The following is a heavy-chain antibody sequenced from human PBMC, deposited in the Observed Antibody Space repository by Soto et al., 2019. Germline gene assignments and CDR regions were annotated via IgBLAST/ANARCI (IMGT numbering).Heavy chain of an antibody. V-gene: IGHV1-18*01. J-gene: IGHJ4*02. CDR1: GYTFTSYG. D-gene: IGHD3-22*01. CDR2: ISAYNGNT. CDR3: ARDPPLKLLYDRGLDY. Sequence: ASVKVSCKASGYTFTSYGISWVRQAPGQGLEWMGWISAYNGNTNYAQKLQGRVTMTTDTSTSTAYMELRSLRSDDTAVYYCARDPPLKLLYDRGLDYWGQGTLVTVSS.